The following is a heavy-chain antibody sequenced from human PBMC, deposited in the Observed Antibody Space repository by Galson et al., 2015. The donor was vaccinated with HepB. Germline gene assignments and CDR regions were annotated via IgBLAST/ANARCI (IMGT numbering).Heavy chain of an antibody. V-gene: IGHV4-34*01. D-gene: IGHD3-10*01. J-gene: IGHJ5*02. CDR1: GGSFSGYY. CDR2: INHSGST. Sequence: LSLTCAVYGGSFSGYYWSWIRQPPGKGLEWIGEINHSGSTNYNPSLKSRVTISVDTSKNQFSLKLSSVTAADTAVYYCAKNRVLWFGELSGFDPWGQGTLVTVSS. CDR3: AKNRVLWFGELSGFDP.